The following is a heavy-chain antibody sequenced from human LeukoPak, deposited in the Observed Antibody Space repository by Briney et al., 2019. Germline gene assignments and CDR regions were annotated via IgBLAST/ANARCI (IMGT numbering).Heavy chain of an antibody. CDR3: AKDLANDTLVRGVIPY. CDR2: ISYDGSNK. J-gene: IGHJ4*02. D-gene: IGHD3-10*01. Sequence: GSLRLSCAASGFTLSSYAMHWVRQAPGKGLDREPVISYDGSNKYYADSVTGRFTISRDNSKNTLYLQMNSLRAEDTAVYYCAKDLANDTLVRGVIPYWGQGTLVTVSS. CDR1: GFTLSSYA. V-gene: IGHV3-30-3*01.